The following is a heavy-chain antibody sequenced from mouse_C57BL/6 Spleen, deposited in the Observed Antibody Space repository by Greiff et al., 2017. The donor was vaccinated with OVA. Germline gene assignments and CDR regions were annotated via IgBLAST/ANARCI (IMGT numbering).Heavy chain of an antibody. V-gene: IGHV5-6*01. J-gene: IGHJ4*01. CDR2: ISSGGSYT. CDR3: ARRLTAQGAMDY. D-gene: IGHD3-2*02. CDR1: GFTFSSYG. Sequence: EVQRVESGGDLVKPGGSLKLSCAASGFTFSSYGMSWVRQTPDKRLEWVATISSGGSYTYYPDSVKGRFTISRDNAKNTLYLQMSSLKSEDTAMYYCARRLTAQGAMDYWGQGTSVTVSS.